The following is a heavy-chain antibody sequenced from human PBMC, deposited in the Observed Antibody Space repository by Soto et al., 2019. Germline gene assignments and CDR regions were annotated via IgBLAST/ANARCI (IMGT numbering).Heavy chain of an antibody. J-gene: IGHJ6*02. CDR3: AKTWEILHGYYYYGMDV. Sequence: QVQLVESGGGVVQPGRSLRLSCAASGFTFSSYGMHWVRQAPGKGLEWVAVISYDGSNKYYADSVKGRFTISRDNSKNTLYLQMNSLRAEDTAVYYCAKTWEILHGYYYYGMDVWGQGTTVTVSS. CDR2: ISYDGSNK. CDR1: GFTFSSYG. D-gene: IGHD1-26*01. V-gene: IGHV3-30*18.